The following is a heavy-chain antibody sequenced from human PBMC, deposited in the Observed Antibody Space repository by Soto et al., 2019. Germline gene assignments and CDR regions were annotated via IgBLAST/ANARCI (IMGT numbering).Heavy chain of an antibody. J-gene: IGHJ6*02. Sequence: GASVKVSCKASGYTFTSYYMHWVRQAPGQGLEWMGIINPSGGSTSYAQKFQGRVTMTRDTSTSTVYMELSSLRSDDTAVYYCAAASRGGYYGLDVWGQGTTVTVSS. CDR3: AAASRGGYYGLDV. D-gene: IGHD2-2*01. V-gene: IGHV1-46*01. CDR1: GYTFTSYY. CDR2: INPSGGST.